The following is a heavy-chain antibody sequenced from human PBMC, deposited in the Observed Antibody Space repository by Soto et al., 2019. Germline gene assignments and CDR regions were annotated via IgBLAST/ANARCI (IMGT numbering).Heavy chain of an antibody. CDR1: GFTFRSYA. V-gene: IGHV3-23*01. CDR2: VSIGGST. J-gene: IGHJ4*02. Sequence: GGSLRLSCAASGFTFRSYAMGWVRQGPGKGLEWVAVVSIGGSTHYADSVRGRFTISRDNSKNTLSLQMNSLTAEDTAVYFCAKRRGAGGHFDYWGQGALVTVSS. D-gene: IGHD2-15*01. CDR3: AKRRGAGGHFDY.